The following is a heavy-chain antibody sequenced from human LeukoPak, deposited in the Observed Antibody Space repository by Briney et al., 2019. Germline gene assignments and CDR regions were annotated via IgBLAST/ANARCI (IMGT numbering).Heavy chain of an antibody. CDR3: ARGIGSYGNTIFDY. CDR1: GGSISSYY. J-gene: IGHJ4*02. D-gene: IGHD5-18*01. Sequence: TSETLSLTCTVSGGSISSYYWSWIRQPPGKGLEWIGEINHSGSTNYNPSLKSRVTISVDTSKNQFSLKLSSVTAADTAVYYCARGIGSYGNTIFDYWGQGTLVTVSS. V-gene: IGHV4-34*01. CDR2: INHSGST.